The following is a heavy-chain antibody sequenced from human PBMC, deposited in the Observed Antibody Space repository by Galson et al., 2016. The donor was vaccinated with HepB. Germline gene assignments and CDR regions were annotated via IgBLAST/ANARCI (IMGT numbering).Heavy chain of an antibody. V-gene: IGHV3-23*01. Sequence: SLRLSCAASGFTSSNYAMSWVRQAPGKGLEWVSAISGSGGSPYYADSVKGRFTISRDNSKNTLYLQMNSLRVEDTALYYCAKDTLSGFYSRWFDPWGQGTLVNVSS. J-gene: IGHJ5*02. D-gene: IGHD3-3*01. CDR1: GFTSSNYA. CDR3: AKDTLSGFYSRWFDP. CDR2: ISGSGGSP.